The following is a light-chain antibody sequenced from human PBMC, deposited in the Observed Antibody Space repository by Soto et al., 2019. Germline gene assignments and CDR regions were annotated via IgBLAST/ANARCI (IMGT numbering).Light chain of an antibody. CDR3: QQYGTSLT. Sequence: EIVLTQSPGTLSLSPGERATLSCRASQSVSRSYLAWYQQKVGQAPRLLIYGASSRATGIPDRFSGSGSGTDFTLTISRREPEDFAVYYCQQYGTSLTVGGGNKVEIK. J-gene: IGKJ4*01. CDR2: GAS. CDR1: QSVSRSY. V-gene: IGKV3-20*01.